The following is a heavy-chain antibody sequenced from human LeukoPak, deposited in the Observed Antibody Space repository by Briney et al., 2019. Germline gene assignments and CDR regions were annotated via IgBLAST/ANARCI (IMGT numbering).Heavy chain of an antibody. Sequence: ASVKVSCKASGYTFTSYYMHWVRQAPGQGLEWMGIINPSGGSTSYAQKFQGRVTVTRDTSTSTVYMELSSLRSEDTAVYYCAREGSPYYYDSGGFFWFDPWGQGTLVTVSS. CDR2: INPSGGST. J-gene: IGHJ5*02. CDR3: AREGSPYYYDSGGFFWFDP. V-gene: IGHV1-46*01. CDR1: GYTFTSYY. D-gene: IGHD3-22*01.